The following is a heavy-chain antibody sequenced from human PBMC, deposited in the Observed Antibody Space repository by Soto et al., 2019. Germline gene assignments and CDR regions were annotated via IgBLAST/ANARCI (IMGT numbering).Heavy chain of an antibody. J-gene: IGHJ4*02. CDR3: TRLISAAQDY. CDR2: IRDRAYSYAT. Sequence: GGSLRLSCAASGFVFKGSSIHWVRQASGKGLEWVGRIRDRAYSYATAYAASVKGRFTISRDDSSNTAYLQMNSLKTEDTAIYYCTRLISAAQDYWGQGTLVTVSS. CDR1: GFVFKGSS. V-gene: IGHV3-73*01. D-gene: IGHD3-10*01.